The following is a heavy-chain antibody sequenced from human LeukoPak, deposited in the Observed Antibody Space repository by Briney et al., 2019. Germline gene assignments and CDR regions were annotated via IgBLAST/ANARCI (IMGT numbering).Heavy chain of an antibody. CDR3: ARGSNWFDP. D-gene: IGHD6-6*01. Sequence: SETLSLICTVSGASISDFYWSWIRLPPGKGVEWIGYIHYSGSTNYNPSLKSRVTISKDTSKKWVSLKLTSVTAADTAVYYCARGSNWFDPWGQGILVTVSS. CDR1: GASISDFY. J-gene: IGHJ5*02. CDR2: IHYSGST. V-gene: IGHV4-59*01.